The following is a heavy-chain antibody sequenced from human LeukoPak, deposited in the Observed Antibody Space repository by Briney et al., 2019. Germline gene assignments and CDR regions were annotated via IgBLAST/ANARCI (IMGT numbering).Heavy chain of an antibody. J-gene: IGHJ4*02. CDR1: GSTLSSFW. CDR3: ARGVSGNYGRFDS. D-gene: IGHD1-26*01. CDR2: MSPDGSDS. Sequence: GRSLRLSCAASGSTLSSFWMHWVRQVPGEGLVWVTRMSPDGSDSNYAAPVKGRFTISRDNAKNTLYLQMNSLRDEDTAVYYCARGVSGNYGRFDSWGQGTLVIVSS. V-gene: IGHV3-74*01.